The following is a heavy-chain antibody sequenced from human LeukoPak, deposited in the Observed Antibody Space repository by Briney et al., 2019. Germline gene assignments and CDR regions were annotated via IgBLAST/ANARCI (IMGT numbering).Heavy chain of an antibody. CDR2: IWYEGANK. V-gene: IGHV3-33*01. CDR1: GFIFSHYV. J-gene: IGHJ4*02. Sequence: GGSLRLSCSASGFIFSHYVMHWVRQAPGKGPEWVAIIWYEGANKYYADSVKGRFTISRDNSKNMVFLRMNSLRAEDTAVFYCVRDRAGRTFDYWGQGTLVTVSS. CDR3: VRDRAGRTFDY.